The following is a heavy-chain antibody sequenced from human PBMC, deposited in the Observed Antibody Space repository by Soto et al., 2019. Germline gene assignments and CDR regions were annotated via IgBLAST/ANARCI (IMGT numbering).Heavy chain of an antibody. CDR2: INHSGST. CDR1: GGSFSNYY. V-gene: IGHV4-34*01. Sequence: ASETLSLTCAVYGGSFSNYYWSWIRQPPGKGLEWIGEINHSGSTNYNPSLKSRVTISVDTSKNQFSLKLTSVTAADTAVYYCARDLYSSGPGWFDPWGQGTLVTVSS. D-gene: IGHD6-19*01. CDR3: ARDLYSSGPGWFDP. J-gene: IGHJ5*02.